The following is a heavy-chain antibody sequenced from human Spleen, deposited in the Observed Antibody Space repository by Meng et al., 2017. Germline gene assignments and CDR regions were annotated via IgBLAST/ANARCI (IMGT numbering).Heavy chain of an antibody. CDR3: ARGRVVTPFRGAPSYFDY. Sequence: SVKVSCKASGGTFSSYAISWVRQAPGQGLERMGGIIPNFGIATYAQKFQGRVTITADKSTNTAYMELLSLRCEDTAVYYCARGRVVTPFRGAPSYFDYWGQGTLVTVSS. CDR2: IIPNFGIA. J-gene: IGHJ4*02. D-gene: IGHD4-23*01. CDR1: GGTFSSYA. V-gene: IGHV1-69*10.